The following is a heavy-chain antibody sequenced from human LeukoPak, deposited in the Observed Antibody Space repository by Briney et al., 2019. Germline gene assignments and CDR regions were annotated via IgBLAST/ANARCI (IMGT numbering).Heavy chain of an antibody. Sequence: PGGSLRLSCTASGFSFDDCAMHWVRQPPGKGLEWVSGISWNSGSIVYADSVKGRFTISRDNGKNSLYLRLSGLRAEDTTLYYCAKGGGYSYDIDSYFFDYWGQGTLVTVSS. CDR1: GFSFDDCA. CDR3: AKGGGYSYDIDSYFFDY. CDR2: ISWNSGSI. D-gene: IGHD3-22*01. J-gene: IGHJ4*02. V-gene: IGHV3-9*01.